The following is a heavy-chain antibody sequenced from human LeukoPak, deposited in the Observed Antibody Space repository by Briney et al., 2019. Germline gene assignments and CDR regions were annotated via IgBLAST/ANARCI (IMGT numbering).Heavy chain of an antibody. CDR1: GFTFSLYW. Sequence: GGSLRLSCVVSGFTFSLYWMNWVRQAPGKGLEWVADIKQDGSEEYYVDSVKGRFTISRDNSKNTLYLQMNSLRAEDTAVYYCARGDWVYYFDYWGQGTLVTVSS. CDR3: ARGDWVYYFDY. V-gene: IGHV3-7*01. CDR2: IKQDGSEE. D-gene: IGHD3/OR15-3a*01. J-gene: IGHJ4*02.